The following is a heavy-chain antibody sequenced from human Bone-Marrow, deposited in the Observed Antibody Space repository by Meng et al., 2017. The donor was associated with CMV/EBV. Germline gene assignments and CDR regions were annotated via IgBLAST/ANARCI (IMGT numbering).Heavy chain of an antibody. J-gene: IGHJ6*02. Sequence: LSLSCAASGFTFSSYWMHWVRQAPGKGLVWVPRINSDGSSTSYADSVKGRFTISRDNAKNTLYLQMNSLRAEDTAVYYCARAGGYYYYGMDVWGQGTTVTVSS. CDR3: ARAGGYYYYGMDV. CDR2: INSDGSST. D-gene: IGHD3-10*01. CDR1: GFTFSSYW. V-gene: IGHV3-74*01.